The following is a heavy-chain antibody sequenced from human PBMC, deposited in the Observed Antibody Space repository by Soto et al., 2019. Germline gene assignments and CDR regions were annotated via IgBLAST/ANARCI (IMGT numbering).Heavy chain of an antibody. Sequence: QLQLQESGSGLVKPSQTLSLTCAVSGGSISSGGYSWSWIRQPPGKGLEWIGYIYHSGSTSYNPSLKSRVTLSVARSKNQFSLKLSSVTAADTAVYYCAAGGGLPRYSWGQGTLVTVSS. CDR3: AAGGGLPRYS. V-gene: IGHV4-30-2*01. CDR2: IYHSGST. CDR1: GGSISSGGYS. J-gene: IGHJ4*02. D-gene: IGHD5-12*01.